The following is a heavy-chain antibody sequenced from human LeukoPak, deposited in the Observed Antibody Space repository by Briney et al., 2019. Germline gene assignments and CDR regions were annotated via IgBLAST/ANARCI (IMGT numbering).Heavy chain of an antibody. CDR2: ISGSGGST. CDR1: GFTFSSYA. J-gene: IGHJ4*02. D-gene: IGHD3-22*01. Sequence: GGSLRLSCAASGFTFSSYAMSWVRQAPGKGLEWVSAISGSGGSTYYADSVKGRFTISRDNSKNTLYLQMNSLRAEDTAVYYCASAPMIVVVRYWGQGTLVTVSS. V-gene: IGHV3-23*01. CDR3: ASAPMIVVVRY.